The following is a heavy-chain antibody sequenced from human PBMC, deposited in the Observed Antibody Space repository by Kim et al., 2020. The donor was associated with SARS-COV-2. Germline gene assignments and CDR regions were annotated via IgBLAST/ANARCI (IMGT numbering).Heavy chain of an antibody. D-gene: IGHD4-17*01. V-gene: IGHV4-39*01. CDR3: ARQNYGDINY. J-gene: IGHJ4*02. CDR2: IYYSGST. Sequence: SETLSLTCTVSGGSISSSSYYWGWIRQPPGKGLEWIGSIYYSGSTYYNPSLKSRVTISVDTSKNQFSLKLSSVTAADTAVYYCARQNYGDINYWGQGTLVTVSS. CDR1: GGSISSSSYY.